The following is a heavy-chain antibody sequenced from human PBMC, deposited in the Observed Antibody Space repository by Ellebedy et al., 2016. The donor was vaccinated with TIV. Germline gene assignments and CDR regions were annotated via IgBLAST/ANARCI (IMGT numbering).Heavy chain of an antibody. J-gene: IGHJ4*02. Sequence: AASVKVSCKAYGGTLRSYGISWVRQAPGLGLEWMGRIIPIVEITIYAQRFQDRVTISEDNFTNTVYMEMSCLRSEDTAMYYCATGPPKWEVPLDLDSWGQGTLVIVSS. CDR2: IIPIVEIT. V-gene: IGHV1-69*04. D-gene: IGHD1-26*01. CDR3: ATGPPKWEVPLDLDS. CDR1: GGTLRSYG.